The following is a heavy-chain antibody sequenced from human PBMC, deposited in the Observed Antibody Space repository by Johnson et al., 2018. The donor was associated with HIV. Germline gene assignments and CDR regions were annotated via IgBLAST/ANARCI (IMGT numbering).Heavy chain of an antibody. J-gene: IGHJ3*02. V-gene: IGHV3-30*02. D-gene: IGHD1-26*01. CDR3: ARGRLKNSGSFPGGAFDI. CDR2: IRYDGSNK. CDR1: GFTFSSYG. Sequence: QVQLVESGGGVVQPGGSLRLSCAASGFTFSSYGMHWVRQAPGKGLEWVAFIRYDGSNKYYADSVKGRFTISRDNTKNTLYLQMNSLRSEDTAVYYCARGRLKNSGSFPGGAFDIWGQGTMVTVSS.